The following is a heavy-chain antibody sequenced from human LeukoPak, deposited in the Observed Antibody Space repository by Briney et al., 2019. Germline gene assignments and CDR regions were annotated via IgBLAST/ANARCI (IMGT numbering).Heavy chain of an antibody. D-gene: IGHD1-26*01. CDR1: GFTFSSYA. CDR3: ARESSGSYSDY. V-gene: IGHV3-30*04. J-gene: IGHJ4*02. CDR2: ISYDGSNK. Sequence: PGGSLRLSCAASGFTFSSYAMHWVRQAPGKGLEWVAVISYDGSNKYYADSVKGRFTISRDNSKNTLYLQMNSLRAEDTAVYYCARESSGSYSDYWGQGTLVTVSS.